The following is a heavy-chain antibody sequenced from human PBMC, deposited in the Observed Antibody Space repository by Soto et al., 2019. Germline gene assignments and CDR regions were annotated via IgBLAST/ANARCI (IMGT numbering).Heavy chain of an antibody. CDR1: GGSISSGGHY. D-gene: IGHD4-17*01. CDR2: IYYTGST. Sequence: SETLSLTCTVSGGSISSGGHYWSWIRQHPGKGLEWVGYIYYTGSTYYNPSLKSRVTISVDTSKNQFSLKLRSVTAADTAVYYCAKXPSPQPTTVVTPGWFDPWGQGTLVTVSS. CDR3: AKXPSPQPTTVVTPGWFDP. J-gene: IGHJ5*02. V-gene: IGHV4-31*03.